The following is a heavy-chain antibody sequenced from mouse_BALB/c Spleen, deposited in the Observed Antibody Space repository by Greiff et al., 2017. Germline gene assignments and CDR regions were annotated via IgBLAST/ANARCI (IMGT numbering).Heavy chain of an antibody. CDR3: ARQGADYDYAMDY. CDR1: GFTFSSYA. Sequence: EVHLVESGGGLVKPGGSLKLSCAASGFTFSSYAMSWVRQTPEKRLEWVATISSGGSYTYYPDSVKGRFTISRDNAKNTLYLQMSSLRSEDTAMYYCARQGADYDYAMDYWGQGTSVTVSS. V-gene: IGHV5-9-3*01. CDR2: ISSGGSYT. D-gene: IGHD2-4*01. J-gene: IGHJ4*01.